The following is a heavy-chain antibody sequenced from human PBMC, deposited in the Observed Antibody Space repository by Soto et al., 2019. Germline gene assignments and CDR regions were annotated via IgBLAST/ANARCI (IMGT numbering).Heavy chain of an antibody. CDR1: GDSISSYN. CDR2: FRSGGGT. D-gene: IGHD3-10*01. J-gene: IGHJ6*02. Sequence: QVQLQESGPGLVKPSETLSLTCTVSGDSISSYNLAWIRQPPGKGLEWIGYFRSGGGTSYNPSLKCRVAISADPSMKQFSLRLSSVSAADTAVYYCVRQGIGVLHGLVDVWGQGTTVTVSS. CDR3: VRQGIGVLHGLVDV. V-gene: IGHV4-59*08.